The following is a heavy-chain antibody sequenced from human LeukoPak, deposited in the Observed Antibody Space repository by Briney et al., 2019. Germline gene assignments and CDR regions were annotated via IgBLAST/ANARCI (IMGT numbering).Heavy chain of an antibody. CDR1: GFTFSSYW. Sequence: PGGSLRLSCAASGFTFSSYWMSWVRQAPGKGLEWVANIKQDGSEKYYVDSVKGRFTISRDNAKNSLYLQMNSLRAEDTAVYYCASQTYYDFWSGYYYYYMDVWGKGTMVTVSS. D-gene: IGHD3-3*01. V-gene: IGHV3-7*01. CDR2: IKQDGSEK. CDR3: ASQTYYDFWSGYYYYYMDV. J-gene: IGHJ6*03.